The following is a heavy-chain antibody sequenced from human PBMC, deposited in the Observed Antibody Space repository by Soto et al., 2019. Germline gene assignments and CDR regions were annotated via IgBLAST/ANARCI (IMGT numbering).Heavy chain of an antibody. Sequence: QVQLVESGGGVVQPGRSLRLSCAASGFTFSSYAMHWVRQAPGKGLEWVAVISYDGSKKYYADSVKGRFTISRDNSKNTLYLQMNSLRAEDTAVYYCAREEISELVIPGAFDIWGQGTMVTVSS. CDR1: GFTFSSYA. D-gene: IGHD3-16*02. CDR3: AREEISELVIPGAFDI. J-gene: IGHJ3*02. V-gene: IGHV3-30-3*01. CDR2: ISYDGSKK.